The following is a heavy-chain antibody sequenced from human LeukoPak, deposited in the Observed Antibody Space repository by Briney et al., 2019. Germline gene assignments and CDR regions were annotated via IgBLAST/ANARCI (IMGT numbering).Heavy chain of an antibody. Sequence: GASVKVSCKASGYTFTSYGISWVRQAPEQGLEWMGWISAYNGNTNYAQKLQGRVTMTTDTSTSTAYMELRSLRSDDTAVYYCARDGNYYDSSGYPDPWGQGTLVTVPS. CDR2: ISAYNGNT. CDR1: GYTFTSYG. D-gene: IGHD3-22*01. CDR3: ARDGNYYDSSGYPDP. J-gene: IGHJ5*02. V-gene: IGHV1-18*01.